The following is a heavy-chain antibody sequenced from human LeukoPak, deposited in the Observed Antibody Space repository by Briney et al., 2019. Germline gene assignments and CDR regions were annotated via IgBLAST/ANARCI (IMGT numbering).Heavy chain of an antibody. CDR3: ARDHGIVVLAFDI. V-gene: IGHV3-48*03. J-gene: IGHJ3*02. D-gene: IGHD3-22*01. Sequence: PGGSLRLSCAASEFTFSSYEMNWVRQAPGKGLEWVSYISSSGSTIYYADSVKGRFTISRDNAKNSLYLQMNSLRAEDTALYYCARDHGIVVLAFDIWGQGTMVTVSS. CDR1: EFTFSSYE. CDR2: ISSSGSTI.